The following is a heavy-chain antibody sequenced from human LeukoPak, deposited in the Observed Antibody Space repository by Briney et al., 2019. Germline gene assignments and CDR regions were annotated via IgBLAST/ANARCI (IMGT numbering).Heavy chain of an antibody. D-gene: IGHD3-10*01. CDR3: AMVRGVNEPFDY. J-gene: IGHJ4*02. Sequence: GGSLRLSCAASGFTFDDYAMHWVRQAPGKGLEWVSGISWNSGSIGYADSVKGRFTNSRDNAKNSLYLQMNSLRAEDTALYYCAMVRGVNEPFDYWGQGTLVTVSS. CDR1: GFTFDDYA. V-gene: IGHV3-9*01. CDR2: ISWNSGSI.